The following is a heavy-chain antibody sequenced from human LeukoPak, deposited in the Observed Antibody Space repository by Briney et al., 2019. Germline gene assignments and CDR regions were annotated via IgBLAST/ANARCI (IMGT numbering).Heavy chain of an antibody. D-gene: IGHD2-21*02. CDR2: ISSSSSYI. CDR3: ARDQIQFVVVTAIGHFDY. V-gene: IGHV3-21*01. J-gene: IGHJ4*02. Sequence: PGGSLRLSCAASGFTFSSYSMNWVRQAPGKGLEWVSSISSSSSYIYYADSVKGRFTISRDNAKNSLYLQMNSLRAEDTAVYYCARDQIQFVVVTAIGHFDYWGQGTLVTVSS. CDR1: GFTFSSYS.